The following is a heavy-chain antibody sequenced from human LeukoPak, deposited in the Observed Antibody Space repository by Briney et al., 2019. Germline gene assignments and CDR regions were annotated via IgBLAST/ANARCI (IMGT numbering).Heavy chain of an antibody. D-gene: IGHD2-2*01. Sequence: GGSLRLSCVGSGFTFSSHVMTWVRQAPGKGLEWVSSISGGAYTYYAESAKGRFTISRDNSKNTVYLQMNSLRAEETAQYYCARSRGSTVRFGLDIWGQGAMVTVSS. CDR2: ISGGAYT. CDR3: ARSRGSTVRFGLDI. V-gene: IGHV3-23*01. J-gene: IGHJ3*02. CDR1: GFTFSSHV.